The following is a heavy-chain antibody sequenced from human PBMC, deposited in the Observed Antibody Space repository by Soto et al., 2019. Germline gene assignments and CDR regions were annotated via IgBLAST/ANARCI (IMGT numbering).Heavy chain of an antibody. CDR2: MNPNSGNT. CDR1: GYNFTSYD. V-gene: IGHV1-8*01. D-gene: IGHD3-3*01. Sequence: QVQLVQSGDEVKKPGASVKVCCKAAGYNFTSYDINWVRQATGQGLEWMRWMNPNSGNTGYAQKFQARVTLTRDTSIRTAYMALSSLRSEDTAVYYCARDVGTDFRIFDAFDIWCQGTMVTVSS. CDR3: ARDVGTDFRIFDAFDI. J-gene: IGHJ3*02.